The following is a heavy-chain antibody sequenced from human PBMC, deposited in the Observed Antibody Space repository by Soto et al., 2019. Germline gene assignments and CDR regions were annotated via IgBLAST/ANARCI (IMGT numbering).Heavy chain of an antibody. Sequence: QVQLVESGGGVVQPGGSLRLSCAASGFTFSNYAMHWVRQAPGKGLEWVADISHDGRIKYYADSVKGRFTFSRDNSKNTLFLQMNILRVEDTAVYYCARDGTQLSARLFFDYWGQGTLVTVSS. D-gene: IGHD6-6*01. J-gene: IGHJ4*02. CDR2: ISHDGRIK. CDR1: GFTFSNYA. CDR3: ARDGTQLSARLFFDY. V-gene: IGHV3-30*04.